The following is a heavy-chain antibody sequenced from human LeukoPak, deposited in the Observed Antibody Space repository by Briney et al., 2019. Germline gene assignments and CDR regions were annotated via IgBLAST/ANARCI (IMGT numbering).Heavy chain of an antibody. CDR2: IYYSGST. Sequence: PSGTLSLTCTVSGGSISSYYWSWIRQPPGKGLEWIGYIYYSGSTHYNASLKSRVIISVYTSKNQFSLRLGSVTAADTAVYYCARGPYGSGSYRYGMDVWGQGTTVTVSS. J-gene: IGHJ6*02. CDR3: ARGPYGSGSYRYGMDV. CDR1: GGSISSYY. V-gene: IGHV4-59*01. D-gene: IGHD3-10*01.